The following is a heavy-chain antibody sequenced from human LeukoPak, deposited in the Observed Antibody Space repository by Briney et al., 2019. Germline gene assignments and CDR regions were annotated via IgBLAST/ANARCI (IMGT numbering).Heavy chain of an antibody. J-gene: IGHJ3*02. V-gene: IGHV4-31*03. Sequence: SETLSLTCTVSGGSISSGGYYWSWIRQHPGKGLEWIGYIYYSGSTYYNTSLKSRVTILVDTSKNQLSLKRRSVTAAQTAVYYCARCWGGDSFDIWGQGTMVTVSS. D-gene: IGHD3-16*01. CDR3: ARCWGGDSFDI. CDR1: GGSISSGGYY. CDR2: IYYSGST.